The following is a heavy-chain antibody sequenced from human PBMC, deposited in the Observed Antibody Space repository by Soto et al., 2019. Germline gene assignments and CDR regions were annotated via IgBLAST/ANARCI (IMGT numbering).Heavy chain of an antibody. CDR1: GASINSGGYY. Sequence: PSETLSLTFTVSGASINSGGYYWSWIRQLPGKGLEWIGYVYYSGTTNYNPFLKSRVTLSLDKSKNQFSLKMNSVTAAATAVYYCARIPVDTYMIYWSDPWGQGTQVTVSS. CDR3: ARIPVDTYMIYWSDP. V-gene: IGHV4-61*08. D-gene: IGHD3-16*01. J-gene: IGHJ5*02. CDR2: VYYSGTT.